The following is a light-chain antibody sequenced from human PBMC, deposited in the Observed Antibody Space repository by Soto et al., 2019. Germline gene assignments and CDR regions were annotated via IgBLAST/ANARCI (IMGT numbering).Light chain of an antibody. V-gene: IGKV3-11*01. J-gene: IGKJ2*01. CDR2: DAS. CDR3: QQRSNWPPYT. CDR1: QSVSSY. Sequence: EIVLTQSPATLSLSPGERATLSCRASQSVSSYLAWYQQKPGQAPRLLIYDASNRATGIPARFSGSGSGTDLTITISSLETEDFAVYYCQQRSNWPPYTFGQGTKLEIK.